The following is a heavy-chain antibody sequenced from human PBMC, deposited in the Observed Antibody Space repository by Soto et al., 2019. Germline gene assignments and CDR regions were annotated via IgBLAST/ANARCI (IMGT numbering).Heavy chain of an antibody. CDR3: ARDITGTIPTRSYYGMDV. CDR2: ISYDGSNK. Sequence: GGSLRLSCAASGFTFSSYAMHWVRQAPGKGLEWVAVISYDGSNKYYADSVKGRFTISRDNSKNTLYLQMNSLRAEDTAVYYCARDITGTIPTRSYYGMDVWGQGTTVTV. V-gene: IGHV3-30-3*01. J-gene: IGHJ6*02. CDR1: GFTFSSYA. D-gene: IGHD1-7*01.